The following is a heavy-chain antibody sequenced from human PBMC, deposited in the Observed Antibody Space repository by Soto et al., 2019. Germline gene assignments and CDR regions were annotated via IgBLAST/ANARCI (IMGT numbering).Heavy chain of an antibody. CDR2: INAANGDT. D-gene: IGHD2-21*01. Sequence: QVQLVQSGATAKKPGASVKVSCKASGYTFTTYGIHRVRQAPGQRLEWMGWINAANGDTRYSPKFQGRATLSRDDSASTAAMEVSSLSPEDTALYFGAREGNCIRTACNNWYFDLWGRGTLVTVSS. J-gene: IGHJ2*01. CDR1: GYTFTTYG. V-gene: IGHV1-3*01. CDR3: AREGNCIRTACNNWYFDL.